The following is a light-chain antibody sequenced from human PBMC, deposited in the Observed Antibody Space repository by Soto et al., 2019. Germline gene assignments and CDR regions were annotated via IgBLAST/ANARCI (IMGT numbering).Light chain of an antibody. V-gene: IGLV2-8*01. Sequence: QSALTQPPSASGSPGQSLTISCTGTSSDVGFYNFVSWYQQRPGKAPKLVIYEVTKRPSGVPDRFSGSKSGSTASLTVSGLQADDEAEYYCASYAATKTFVFGSGTKLTVL. CDR1: SSDVGFYNF. CDR2: EVT. CDR3: ASYAATKTFV. J-gene: IGLJ1*01.